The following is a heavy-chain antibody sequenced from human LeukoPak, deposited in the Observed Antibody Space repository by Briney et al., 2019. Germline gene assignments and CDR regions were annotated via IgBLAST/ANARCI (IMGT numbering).Heavy chain of an antibody. Sequence: GGCLRLSCAASGFTFSSYAMSWVRRAPGKGLEWVAVISYDGSNKYYADSVKGRFTISRDNSKNTLYLQMNTLRAEDTAVYYCAKDVSWNWFDPWGQGTLVTVSS. J-gene: IGHJ5*02. CDR1: GFTFSSYA. CDR2: ISYDGSNK. CDR3: AKDVSWNWFDP. V-gene: IGHV3-30*18.